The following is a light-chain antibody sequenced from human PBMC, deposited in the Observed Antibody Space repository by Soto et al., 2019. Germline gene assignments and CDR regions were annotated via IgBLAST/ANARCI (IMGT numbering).Light chain of an antibody. J-gene: IGKJ1*01. V-gene: IGKV3-15*01. CDR3: QQYNNWRT. CDR2: AAS. Sequence: EILMTQSPATLSVSPGESATLSCRASLSVGSSLAWFQQKPGQAPRLIIHAASTRATGIPARFSGSGFGTEFTLTISSLQSEDFAGYYCQQYNNWRTFGQGTXVDIK. CDR1: LSVGSS.